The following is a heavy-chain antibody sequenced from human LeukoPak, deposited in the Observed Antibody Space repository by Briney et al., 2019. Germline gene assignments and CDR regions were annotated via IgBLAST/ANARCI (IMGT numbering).Heavy chain of an antibody. CDR1: GFTFDDYA. CDR2: LSWNSGSI. D-gene: IGHD6-19*01. CDR3: AKDSDSSGWYLSNNYFDY. V-gene: IGHV3-9*01. Sequence: GGSLRLSCAASGFTFDDYAMHWVRQAPGKGLEWVSGLSWNSGSIGYADSVKGRFTISRDNAKNSLYLQMNSLRAEDTALYYCAKDSDSSGWYLSNNYFDYWGQGTLVTVSS. J-gene: IGHJ4*02.